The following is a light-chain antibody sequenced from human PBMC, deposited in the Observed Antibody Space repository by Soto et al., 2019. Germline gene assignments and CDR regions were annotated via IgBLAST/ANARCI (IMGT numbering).Light chain of an antibody. CDR1: KRVSSSY. CDR3: QHYKDTLS. CDR2: AAS. Sequence: GGRSTLSCIRRKRVSSSYLAWYQQKPGQAPRLLIYAASSRASGIPERFSGSGSGTDFTLTISRLEPEDFATYYCQHYKDTLSFAEGTKVDIK. J-gene: IGKJ1*01. V-gene: IGKV3-20*01.